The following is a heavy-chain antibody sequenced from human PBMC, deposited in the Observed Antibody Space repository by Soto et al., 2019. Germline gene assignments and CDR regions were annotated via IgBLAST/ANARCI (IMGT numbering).Heavy chain of an antibody. Sequence: QVQLQQWGAGLLKPSETLSLTCAVYGGSFNSFYWGWIRQSPGKGLEWIGEINHSGSTNYNPSFKSRVTVSADPSKKQFSLNLSSLTAADTAVYYCDVAGENFDYWGQGALVTVSS. J-gene: IGHJ4*02. D-gene: IGHD6-19*01. CDR2: INHSGST. CDR1: GGSFNSFY. V-gene: IGHV4-34*01. CDR3: DVAGENFDY.